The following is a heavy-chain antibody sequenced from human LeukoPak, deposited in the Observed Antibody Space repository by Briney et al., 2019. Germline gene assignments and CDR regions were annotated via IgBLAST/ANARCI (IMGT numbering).Heavy chain of an antibody. D-gene: IGHD2-8*01. J-gene: IGHJ5*02. CDR3: ARDAAYCTNGVCYTGFDP. CDR1: GGSISSYY. CDR2: IYYSGST. Sequence: KPSETLSLTCTVSGGSISSYYWSWIRQPPGKGLEWIGYIYYSGSTNYNPSLKSRVTISVDTSKNQFSLKLSSVTAADTAVYYCARDAAYCTNGVCYTGFDPWGQGTLVTVSS. V-gene: IGHV4-59*01.